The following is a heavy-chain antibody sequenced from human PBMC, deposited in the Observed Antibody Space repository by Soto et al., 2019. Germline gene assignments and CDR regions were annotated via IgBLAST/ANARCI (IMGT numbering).Heavy chain of an antibody. V-gene: IGHV4-39*01. CDR2: IYYSGTT. CDR3: VRHGKRDLLFDY. Sequence: QVQLQESGPGLVKPSETLSLTCTVSGDYASSDTYHWGWIRQPPGKGPEWIASIYYSGTTYFNSSLRARVAISVDTSKNQFSLRLSSVTAADTAVYYRVRHGKRDLLFDYWGQGTLVTVSS. D-gene: IGHD1-26*01. J-gene: IGHJ4*02. CDR1: GDYASSDTYH.